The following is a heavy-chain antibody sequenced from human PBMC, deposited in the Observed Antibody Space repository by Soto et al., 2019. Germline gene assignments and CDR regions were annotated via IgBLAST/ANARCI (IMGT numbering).Heavy chain of an antibody. CDR2: ISAYNGNT. Sequence: ASVKVSCKASGYTFTSYGISWVRQAPGQGLEWMGWISAYNGNTNYAQKLQGRVTMTTDTSTSTAYMELRSLRSDDTAVYYCARDRSKGYCSGGSCLDPWGQGTLVTVS. J-gene: IGHJ5*02. D-gene: IGHD2-15*01. CDR1: GYTFTSYG. V-gene: IGHV1-18*01. CDR3: ARDRSKGYCSGGSCLDP.